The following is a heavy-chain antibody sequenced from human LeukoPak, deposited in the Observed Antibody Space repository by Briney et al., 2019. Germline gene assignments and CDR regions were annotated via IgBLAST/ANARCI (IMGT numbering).Heavy chain of an antibody. CDR1: GGSISSSSYY. CDR2: IYYSGST. D-gene: IGHD5-18*01. CDR3: ARLIVDTAMVGYYYYYGMDV. V-gene: IGHV4-39*01. J-gene: IGHJ6*02. Sequence: SETLSLTCTVSGGSISSSSYYWGWIRQPPGKGLEWIGSIYYSGSTYYNPSLKSRVTISVDTSKNQFSLKLSSATAADTAVYYCARLIVDTAMVGYYYYYGMDVWGQGTRSPSP.